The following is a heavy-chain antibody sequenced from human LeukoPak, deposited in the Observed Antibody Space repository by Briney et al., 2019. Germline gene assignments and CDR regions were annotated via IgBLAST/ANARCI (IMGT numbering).Heavy chain of an antibody. Sequence: SVKVSCKASGGTFSSYAISWVRQAPGQGLEWMGGIIPIFGTANYAQKFQGRVTITADESTSTAYMELSSLRSEDTAVYYCARDSGGWDDFPRDYYYGMDVWGQGTTVTVSS. V-gene: IGHV1-69*01. J-gene: IGHJ6*02. CDR3: ARDSGGWDDFPRDYYYGMDV. CDR2: IIPIFGTA. CDR1: GGTFSSYA. D-gene: IGHD3-10*01.